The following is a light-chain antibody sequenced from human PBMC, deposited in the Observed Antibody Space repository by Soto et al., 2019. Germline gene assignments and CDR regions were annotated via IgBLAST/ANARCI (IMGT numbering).Light chain of an antibody. J-gene: IGLJ1*01. CDR1: SSDVGNYNR. CDR3: SSYTSSSTYV. Sequence: QSALTQPPSVSGSPGQSVAISCTGTSSDVGNYNRVSWYQQPPGTAPKLMIYDVTNRPSGVPDRFSGSKSGNTASLTISGFQADDEADYYCSSYTSSSTYVFGTGTKVTVL. V-gene: IGLV2-18*02. CDR2: DVT.